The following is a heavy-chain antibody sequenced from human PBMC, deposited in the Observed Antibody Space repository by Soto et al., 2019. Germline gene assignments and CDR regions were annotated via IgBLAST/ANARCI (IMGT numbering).Heavy chain of an antibody. CDR1: GYSFTSYC. V-gene: IGHV5-51*01. Sequence: GESLKISCKGSGYSFTSYCIGWVRQMPGKGLEWMGIIYPGDSDTRYSPSFQGQVTISADKSISTAYLQWRSLKASDTAMYYCDRRRIGFDYNDAFDTWGQGTIVT. D-gene: IGHD4-4*01. CDR2: IYPGDSDT. CDR3: DRRRIGFDYNDAFDT. J-gene: IGHJ3*02.